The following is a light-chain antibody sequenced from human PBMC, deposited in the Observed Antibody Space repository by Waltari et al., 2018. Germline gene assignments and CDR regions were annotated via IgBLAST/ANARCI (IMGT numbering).Light chain of an antibody. CDR3: QALGTGAWV. J-gene: IGLJ3*02. CDR2: QDT. Sequence: SYELTQPPSVSVSPGQTDSITCSGDILGNKYASWYQQKPGQSPLLVIYQDTNRPSGIPERFSGSKSGNAATLTISGTQAMDEADYYCQALGTGAWVFGGGTKLTVL. CDR1: ILGNKY. V-gene: IGLV3-1*01.